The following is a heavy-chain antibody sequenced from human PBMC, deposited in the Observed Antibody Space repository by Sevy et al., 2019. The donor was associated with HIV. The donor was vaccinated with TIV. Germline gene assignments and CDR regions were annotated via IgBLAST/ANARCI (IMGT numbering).Heavy chain of an antibody. J-gene: IGHJ6*02. Sequence: GGSLRLSCAASGFTFSSYSMNWVRQAPGKGLEWVSYISSSSSTIYYADSVKGRFTISRDNAKNSRYLQMNSLRAEDTAVYYCARERSVGIAAAGTYYYYGMDVWGQGTTVTVSS. CDR2: ISSSSSTI. D-gene: IGHD6-13*01. CDR3: ARERSVGIAAAGTYYYYGMDV. CDR1: GFTFSSYS. V-gene: IGHV3-48*01.